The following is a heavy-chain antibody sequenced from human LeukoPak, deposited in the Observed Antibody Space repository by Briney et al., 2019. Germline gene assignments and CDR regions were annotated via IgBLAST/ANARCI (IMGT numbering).Heavy chain of an antibody. CDR1: GFTFSSYA. Sequence: GGSLRLSCAASGFTFSSYAMSWVRQAPGKGLERVSGISNSGGYTYYTDSVKGRFTISRDNSKNTLSLQMSDLRAEDTAIYYCAKSQYTGNYHFDNWGQGTLVTVSS. D-gene: IGHD1-26*01. CDR3: AKSQYTGNYHFDN. J-gene: IGHJ4*02. CDR2: ISNSGGYT. V-gene: IGHV3-23*01.